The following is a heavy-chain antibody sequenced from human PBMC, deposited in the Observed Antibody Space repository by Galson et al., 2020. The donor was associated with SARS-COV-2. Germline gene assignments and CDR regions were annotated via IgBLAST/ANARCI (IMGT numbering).Heavy chain of an antibody. D-gene: IGHD2-2*01. V-gene: IGHV3-13*01. J-gene: IGHJ6*03. CDR1: GFTFRSYD. Sequence: LTCAASGFTFRSYDMHWVRQATQKGLEWVSAIGTAGDTHYPGPVKGRYTIYRENAKNSLYLQMNILRAGDTAVYYCARARVVPAAIGYYYYYYMDVWGKGTTVTVSS. CDR2: IGTAGDT. CDR3: ARARVVPAAIGYYYYYYMDV.